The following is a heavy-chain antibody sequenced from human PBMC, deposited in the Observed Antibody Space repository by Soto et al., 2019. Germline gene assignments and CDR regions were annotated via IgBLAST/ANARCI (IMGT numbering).Heavy chain of an antibody. CDR2: ISGGGGST. CDR1: GFTFNSYA. D-gene: IGHD5-12*01. Sequence: EVQLLESGGGLVQPGGSLRLSCAASGFTFNSYAMSWVRQAPGKGLEWVSAISGGGGSTYYVDAVKARFTVSRDNSKNSLYMKINRVRAEDTAVYYCAKGKLYGGYDIPWGQCTLVTVSS. J-gene: IGHJ5*02. CDR3: AKGKLYGGYDIP. V-gene: IGHV3-23*01.